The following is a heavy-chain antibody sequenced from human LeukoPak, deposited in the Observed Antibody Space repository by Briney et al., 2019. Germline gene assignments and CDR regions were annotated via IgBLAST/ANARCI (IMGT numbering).Heavy chain of an antibody. J-gene: IGHJ4*02. D-gene: IGHD3-3*01. Sequence: GGSLRLSCAASGFILSNHWMTWVRQAPGKGPEWVANMNKDGSQKYYVDSVKGRFTISRDTAKNSLYLQMNSLRAEDTALYYCAKENSGVTIFGVVTNYYYFDYWGQGTLVTVSS. V-gene: IGHV3-7*03. CDR1: GFILSNHW. CDR3: AKENSGVTIFGVVTNYYYFDY. CDR2: MNKDGSQK.